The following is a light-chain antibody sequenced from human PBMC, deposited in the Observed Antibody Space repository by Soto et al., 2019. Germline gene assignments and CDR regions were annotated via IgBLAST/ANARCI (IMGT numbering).Light chain of an antibody. CDR3: SSYPSRSTLYV. CDR2: DVS. CDR1: SSDVGGYNY. V-gene: IGLV2-14*01. Sequence: QSALTQPASVSGSPGQSITISCTGTSSDVGGYNYVSWYQQHPGKAPKLMIYDVSNRPSGVSNRFSGSKSGNTASLTLSVLQAEDEADYYCSSYPSRSTLYVCGTGTKLTVL. J-gene: IGLJ1*01.